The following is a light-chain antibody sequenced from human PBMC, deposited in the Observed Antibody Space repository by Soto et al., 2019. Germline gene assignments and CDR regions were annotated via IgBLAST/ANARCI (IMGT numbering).Light chain of an antibody. CDR3: QQYDNWPRT. V-gene: IGKV2-30*02. CDR2: DAS. CDR1: QSLVHSDGIAY. J-gene: IGKJ1*01. Sequence: DVVMTQSPLSLPVTLGQPASISCRSNQSLVHSDGIAYFSWYQQKTGQTPRILIYDASTRATGIPSRFRGSGSGTEFTLTISSLKSEDFAVYYCQQYDNWPRTFGQGTKVDIK.